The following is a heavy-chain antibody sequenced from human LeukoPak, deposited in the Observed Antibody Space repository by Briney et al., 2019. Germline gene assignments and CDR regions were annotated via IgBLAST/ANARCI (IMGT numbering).Heavy chain of an antibody. CDR1: GGSISSYY. V-gene: IGHV4-59*01. CDR3: ARDGGSYYDYYYYMDV. J-gene: IGHJ6*03. CDR2: IYYSGST. D-gene: IGHD1-26*01. Sequence: SETLSLTCTVSGGSISSYYWSWIRQPPGKGLEWIGYIYYSGSTNYNPSLKSRVTISVDTSKNQFSLKLSSVTAADTAVYCCARDGGSYYDYYYYMDVWGKGTTVTVSS.